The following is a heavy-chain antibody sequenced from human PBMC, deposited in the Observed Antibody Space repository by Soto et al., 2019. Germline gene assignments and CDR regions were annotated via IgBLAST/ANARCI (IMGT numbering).Heavy chain of an antibody. CDR3: ARSSSGSYYYYYYYYGMDV. CDR1: GFTFSSYW. CDR2: IKQDGSEK. V-gene: IGHV3-7*05. D-gene: IGHD1-26*01. J-gene: IGHJ6*02. Sequence: GGSLRLSCAASGFTFSSYWMSWVRQAPGKGLEWVANIKQDGSEKYYVDSVKGRFTISRDNAKNSLYLQMNSLRAEDTAVYYCARSSSGSYYYYYYYYGMDVWGQGTTVTVSS.